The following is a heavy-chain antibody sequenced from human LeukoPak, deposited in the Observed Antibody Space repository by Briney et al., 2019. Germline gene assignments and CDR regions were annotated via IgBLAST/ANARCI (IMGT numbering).Heavy chain of an antibody. CDR2: IYSGGST. CDR3: ARGVGAAAILRSMDV. V-gene: IGHV3-66*02. D-gene: IGHD2-2*01. CDR1: GFTVSSNY. J-gene: IGHJ6*03. Sequence: GGSLRLSCAASGFTVSSNYMSWVRQAPGKGLEWVSVIYSGGSTYYADSVKGRFTISRDNSKNTLYLQMNSLRAEDTAVYYCARGVGAAAILRSMDVWGKGTTVTVSS.